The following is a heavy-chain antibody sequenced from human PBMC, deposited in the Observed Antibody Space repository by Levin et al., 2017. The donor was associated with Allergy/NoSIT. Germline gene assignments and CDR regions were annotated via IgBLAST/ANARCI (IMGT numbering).Heavy chain of an antibody. D-gene: IGHD2-2*01. CDR1: GGSISSSSYS. CDR2: SYYSGST. J-gene: IGHJ4*02. V-gene: IGHV4-39*01. CDR3: ARYCSSTSYFVKRTFDY. Sequence: PSETLSLTCTVSGGSISSSSYSWGWIRQPPGKGLEWIGRSYYSGSTYYNPALKSRVTMSVDTSNNQFSLNLSSVTAADTAVYYCARYCSSTSYFVKRTFDYWGQGTLVTVSS.